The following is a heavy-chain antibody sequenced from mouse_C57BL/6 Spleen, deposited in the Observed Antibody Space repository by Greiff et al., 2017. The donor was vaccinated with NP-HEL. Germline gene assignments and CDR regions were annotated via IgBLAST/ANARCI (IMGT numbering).Heavy chain of an antibody. CDR3: TREETGTSAY. Sequence: EVKLVESGEGLVKPGGSLKLSCAASGFTFSSYAMSWVRQTPEKRLEWVAYISSGGDYIYYADTVKGRFTISRDNARNTLYLQMSSLKSEDTAMYYCTREETGTSAYWGQGTLVTVSA. J-gene: IGHJ3*01. CDR2: ISSGGDYI. D-gene: IGHD4-1*01. V-gene: IGHV5-9-1*02. CDR1: GFTFSSYA.